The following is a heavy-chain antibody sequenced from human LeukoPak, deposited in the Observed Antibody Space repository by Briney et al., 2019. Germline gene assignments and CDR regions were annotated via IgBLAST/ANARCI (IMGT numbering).Heavy chain of an antibody. CDR2: IYYSGST. V-gene: IGHV4-59*01. CDR1: GGSISPYY. D-gene: IGHD5-12*01. CDR3: ARGPSGYSGYELDY. Sequence: PSETLSLTCTVSGGSISPYYWSWIRQPPGKGLEWIAYIYYSGSTSYNPSLKSRVTISVDTSKNQFTLKVSSVTAADTAVYYCARGPSGYSGYELDYWGQGTLVTVSS. J-gene: IGHJ4*02.